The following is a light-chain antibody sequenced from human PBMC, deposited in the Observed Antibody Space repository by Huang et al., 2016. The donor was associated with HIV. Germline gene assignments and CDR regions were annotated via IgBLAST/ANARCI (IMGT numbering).Light chain of an antibody. Sequence: EIVLTQSPGTLSLSPGERATLSCRASQSNSAGYLAWYQQKPGQAPRLLIFAASSTATVIPDRFSGSVSGTDFTLTIYRLEPEDFAVYFCQQYAGSPWTFGQGTKVEIK. CDR3: QQYAGSPWT. CDR1: QSNSAGY. CDR2: AAS. V-gene: IGKV3-20*01. J-gene: IGKJ1*01.